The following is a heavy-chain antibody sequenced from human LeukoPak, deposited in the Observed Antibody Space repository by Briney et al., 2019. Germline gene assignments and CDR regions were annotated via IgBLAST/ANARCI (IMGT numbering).Heavy chain of an antibody. CDR1: GFTFSSYG. Sequence: GGSLRLSCAASGFTFSSYGMHWVRQAPGKGLEWVAVIWYDGSNKYYADSVKGRFTISRDNSKNTLYLQMSSLRAEDTAVYYCAKDFGDRFYYFDSWGQGTLVTVSS. CDR3: AKDFGDRFYYFDS. J-gene: IGHJ4*02. CDR2: IWYDGSNK. D-gene: IGHD4-17*01. V-gene: IGHV3-33*06.